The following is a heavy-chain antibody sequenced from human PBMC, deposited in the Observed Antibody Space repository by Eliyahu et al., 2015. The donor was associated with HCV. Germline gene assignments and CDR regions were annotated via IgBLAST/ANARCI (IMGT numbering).Heavy chain of an antibody. D-gene: IGHD3-22*01. V-gene: IGHV4-59*11. CDR3: ARDRVAVERSWFYGMDV. CDR1: GGSXKNHY. J-gene: IGHJ6*02. Sequence: QVQLQESGPGLVKPSETLSLTCIVSGGSXKNHYYSWXRQSPGKGLEWIGHIFFNGRTTYNPSLKSRVSISIDASQNHLSLTLSAVTAADTAVYYCARDRVAVERSWFYGMDVWGRGTTVTVSS. CDR2: IFFNGRT.